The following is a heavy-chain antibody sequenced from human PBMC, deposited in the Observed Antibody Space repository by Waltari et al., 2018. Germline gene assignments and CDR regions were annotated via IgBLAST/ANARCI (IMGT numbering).Heavy chain of an antibody. J-gene: IGHJ4*02. CDR2: ISSSGSTI. CDR1: GFTFSSYE. V-gene: IGHV3-48*03. CDR3: ARASSWYPNFDY. Sequence: EVQLVESGGGLVQPGGSLRLSCAASGFTFSSYELNWVRQAPGKGLEWVSYISSSGSTIYYADSVKGRFTISRDNAKNSLYLQMNSLRAEDTAVYYCARASSWYPNFDYWGQGTLVTVSS. D-gene: IGHD6-13*01.